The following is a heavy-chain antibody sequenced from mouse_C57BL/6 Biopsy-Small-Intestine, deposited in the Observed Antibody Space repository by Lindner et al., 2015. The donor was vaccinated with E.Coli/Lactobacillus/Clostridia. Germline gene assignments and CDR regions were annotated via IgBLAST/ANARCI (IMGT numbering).Heavy chain of an antibody. J-gene: IGHJ3*01. D-gene: IGHD2-1*01. CDR1: GYTFTDYY. CDR2: INPYNGDT. CDR3: SSGNFTWYAY. Sequence: VQLQESGPVLVKPGASVKMSCKASGYTFTDYYLNWVKQSHGKSLEWIGVINPYNGDTNYNQKFMGKATLTVQKSSNTAYMELNSLTSVDSAVYYCSSGNFTWYAYWGQGTLVTVSA. V-gene: IGHV1-19*01.